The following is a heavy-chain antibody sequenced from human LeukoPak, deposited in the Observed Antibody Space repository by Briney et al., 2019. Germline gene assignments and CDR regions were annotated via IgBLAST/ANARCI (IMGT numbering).Heavy chain of an antibody. D-gene: IGHD3-10*01. J-gene: IGHJ5*02. Sequence: ASAKVSCKASGYTFTSYGISWVRQAPGQGLEWMGWISAYNGNTNYAQKLQGRVTMTTDTSTSTAYMELRSLRSDDTAVYYCARPRLLLWDRDQLPSWFDPWGQGTLVTVSS. CDR1: GYTFTSYG. CDR2: ISAYNGNT. V-gene: IGHV1-18*01. CDR3: ARPRLLLWDRDQLPSWFDP.